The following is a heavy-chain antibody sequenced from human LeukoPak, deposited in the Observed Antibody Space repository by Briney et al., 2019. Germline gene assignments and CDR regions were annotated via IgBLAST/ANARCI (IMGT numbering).Heavy chain of an antibody. CDR3: ASSDCSSTSCYYHYYYYYMDV. D-gene: IGHD2-2*01. CDR2: IYTSEST. J-gene: IGHJ6*03. Sequence: SETLSLTCTVSGGSISSYYWSWIRQPPGKGLEWIGYIYTSESTNYNPSLKSRVTISVDTSKNQFSLKLSSVTAADTAVYYCASSDCSSTSCYYHYYYYYMDVWGKGTTVTVSS. V-gene: IGHV4-4*09. CDR1: GGSISSYY.